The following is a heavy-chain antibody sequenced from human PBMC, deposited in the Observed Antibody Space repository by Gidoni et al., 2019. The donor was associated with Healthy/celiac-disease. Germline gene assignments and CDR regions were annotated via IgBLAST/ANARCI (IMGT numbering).Heavy chain of an antibody. D-gene: IGHD3-22*01. V-gene: IGHV4-31*03. Sequence: QVQLQESGPGLVKPSQTLSLTCTVSGGSISSGGYSWSWIRQHPGKGLEWIGYIYYSGSTYYNPSLKSRVTISVDTSKNQFSLKLSSVTAADTAVYYCARGGYYYDSSGYYYEYYFDYWGQGTLVTVSS. CDR2: IYYSGST. CDR1: GGSISSGGYS. CDR3: ARGGYYYDSSGYYYEYYFDY. J-gene: IGHJ4*02.